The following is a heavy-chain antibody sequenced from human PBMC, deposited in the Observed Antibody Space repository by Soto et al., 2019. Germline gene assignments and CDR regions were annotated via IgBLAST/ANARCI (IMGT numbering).Heavy chain of an antibody. CDR1: GFTFSSYG. V-gene: IGHV3-33*01. CDR3: ARGGDYYDSSAAASKGTLDY. D-gene: IGHD3-22*01. Sequence: GGSLRLSCAASGFTFSSYGMHWVRQAPGKGLEWVAVIWYDGSNKYYADSVKGRFTISRDNSKNTLYLQMNSLRAEDTAVYYCARGGDYYDSSAAASKGTLDYWGQGTLVTVSS. J-gene: IGHJ4*02. CDR2: IWYDGSNK.